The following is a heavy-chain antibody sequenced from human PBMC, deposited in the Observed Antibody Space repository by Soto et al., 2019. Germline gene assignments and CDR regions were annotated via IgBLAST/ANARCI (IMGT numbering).Heavy chain of an antibody. CDR1: SGSISSYY. D-gene: IGHD2-2*01. CDR2: IYYSGST. V-gene: IGHV4-59*01. Sequence: SETLSLTCTVSSGSISSYYWSWIRQPPGKRLEWIGYIYYSGSTNYNPSLKSRVTISLDTSKNHFSLKLSSVTAADTAVYYCTSCPYYYYMDVWGKGTTVTVSS. J-gene: IGHJ6*03. CDR3: TSCPYYYYMDV.